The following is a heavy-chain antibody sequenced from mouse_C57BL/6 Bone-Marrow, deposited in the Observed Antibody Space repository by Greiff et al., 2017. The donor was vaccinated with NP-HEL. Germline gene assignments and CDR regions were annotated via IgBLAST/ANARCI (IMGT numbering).Heavy chain of an antibody. J-gene: IGHJ3*01. Sequence: EVKLVESGGGLVQSGRSLRLSCATSGFTFSDFYMAWVRQAPGKGLEWIAASRNKANDYTTEYSASVKGRFIVSRDTSQSILYLQMNALRAEDTAIYYCARDAGYGRAWFAYWGQGTLVTVSA. D-gene: IGHD1-1*01. CDR2: SRNKANDYTT. CDR1: GFTFSDFY. V-gene: IGHV7-1*01. CDR3: ARDAGYGRAWFAY.